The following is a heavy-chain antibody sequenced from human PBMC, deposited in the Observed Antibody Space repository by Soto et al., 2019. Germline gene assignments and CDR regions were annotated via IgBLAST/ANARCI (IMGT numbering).Heavy chain of an antibody. V-gene: IGHV4-31*03. D-gene: IGHD4-17*01. CDR1: GGSMTSGGYY. CDR2: IHNSGSV. J-gene: IGHJ6*02. Sequence: QVQLQESGPGLVRPSQILSLNCTVSGGSMTSGGYYWNWIRHPPGMGLEWIGFIHNSGSVYYNPSLRSRLFKSLDTPKNQFSLGLSSVTVAGAAVDYGARRGDTLPSVYGGMDVWGQGTTVTVSS. CDR3: ARRGDTLPSVYGGMDV.